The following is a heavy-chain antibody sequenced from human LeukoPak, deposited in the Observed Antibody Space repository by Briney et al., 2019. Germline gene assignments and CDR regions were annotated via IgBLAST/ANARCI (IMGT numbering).Heavy chain of an antibody. J-gene: IGHJ4*02. CDR1: GGSISSSSYY. V-gene: IGHV4-39*01. Sequence: SETLSLTCTVSGGSISSSSYYWGWIRQPPGKGLEWIGSIYHSGSTYYNPSLKSRVTMSVDTSKNQFSLILSSVTAADTAVYYCARLATVTTNLDYWGQGTLVTVSS. CDR3: ARLATVTTNLDY. CDR2: IYHSGST. D-gene: IGHD4-17*01.